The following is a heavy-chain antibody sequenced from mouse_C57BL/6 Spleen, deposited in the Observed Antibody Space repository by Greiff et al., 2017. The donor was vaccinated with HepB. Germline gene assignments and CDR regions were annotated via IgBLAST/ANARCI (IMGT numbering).Heavy chain of an antibody. CDR3: ARGGLPWYFDV. D-gene: IGHD2-2*01. V-gene: IGHV5-4*03. Sequence: EVNVVESGGGLVKPGGSLKLSCAASGFTFSSYAMSWVRQTPEKRLEWVATISDGGSYTYYPDNVKGRFTISRDNAKNNLYLQMSHLKSEDTAMYYCARGGLPWYFDVWGTGTTVTVSS. J-gene: IGHJ1*03. CDR1: GFTFSSYA. CDR2: ISDGGSYT.